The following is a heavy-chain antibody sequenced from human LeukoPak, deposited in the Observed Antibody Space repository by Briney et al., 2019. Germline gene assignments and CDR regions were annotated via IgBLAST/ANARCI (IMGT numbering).Heavy chain of an antibody. Sequence: GGSLRLSCAASGLTFSSYAMSWVRQAPGKGLEWVSIISDSGGVTYYADSVKGRFTISRDNSKNTLYLQMNSLRVEDAAEYYCAKMYYTSTYGMDVWGRGTTVSVSS. CDR1: GLTFSSYA. CDR2: ISDSGGVT. J-gene: IGHJ6*02. CDR3: AKMYYTSTYGMDV. D-gene: IGHD3-10*01. V-gene: IGHV3-23*01.